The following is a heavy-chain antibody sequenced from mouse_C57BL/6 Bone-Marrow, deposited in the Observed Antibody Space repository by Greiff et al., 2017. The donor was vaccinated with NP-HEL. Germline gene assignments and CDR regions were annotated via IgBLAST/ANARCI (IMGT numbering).Heavy chain of an antibody. D-gene: IGHD2-2*01. V-gene: IGHV1-55*01. CDR1: GYTFTSYW. CDR2: IYPGSGST. CDR3: ARSTMVTTLDY. J-gene: IGHJ2*01. Sequence: QVQLKQPGAELVKPGASVKMSCKASGYTFTSYWITWVKQRPGQGLEWIGDIYPGSGSTNYNEKFKSKATLTVDTSSSTAYMQLSSLTSEDSAVYYWARSTMVTTLDYWGQGTTLTVSS.